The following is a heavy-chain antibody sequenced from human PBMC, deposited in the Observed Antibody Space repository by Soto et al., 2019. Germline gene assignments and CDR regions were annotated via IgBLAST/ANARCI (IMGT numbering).Heavy chain of an antibody. CDR3: AREHDYVWGSYRYG. CDR2: IYYSGST. J-gene: IGHJ4*02. D-gene: IGHD3-16*02. CDR1: GGSISSSSYY. Sequence: SETLSLTCTVSGGSISSSSYYWGWIRQPPGKGLEWIGSIYYSGSTYYNPSLKSRVTISVDTSKNQFSLKLSSVTAADTAVYYCAREHDYVWGSYRYGWGQGTLVTVSS. V-gene: IGHV4-39*02.